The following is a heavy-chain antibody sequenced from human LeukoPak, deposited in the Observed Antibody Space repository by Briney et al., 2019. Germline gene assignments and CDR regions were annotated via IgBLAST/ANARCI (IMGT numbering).Heavy chain of an antibody. Sequence: PGGSLRLSCAASGLTFSDYYMSWIRQAPGKGLECVAYISHTAGTIYYADSVKGRFTISRDNAKNSLYLQMSSLRVEDTAVYYCARDMDQLPDENWGRGTLVTVSS. CDR1: GLTFSDYY. V-gene: IGHV3-11*04. D-gene: IGHD1-1*01. J-gene: IGHJ4*02. CDR2: ISHTAGTI. CDR3: ARDMDQLPDEN.